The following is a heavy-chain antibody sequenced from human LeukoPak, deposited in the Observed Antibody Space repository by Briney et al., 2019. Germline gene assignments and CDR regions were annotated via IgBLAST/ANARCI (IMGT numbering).Heavy chain of an antibody. D-gene: IGHD3-3*01. CDR3: ARRPSYDFWSGYYGVDGLDV. V-gene: IGHV5-51*01. CDR1: GYSFSSHW. Sequence: LGESLKISCKGSGYSFSSHWIVWVRQMPGKGLEWLGIIYPGDSDTRYSPSFQGQVTISADKSISTAYLQWSSLRASDTAMYYCARRPSYDFWSGYYGVDGLDVWGQGTMVTVSS. J-gene: IGHJ3*01. CDR2: IYPGDSDT.